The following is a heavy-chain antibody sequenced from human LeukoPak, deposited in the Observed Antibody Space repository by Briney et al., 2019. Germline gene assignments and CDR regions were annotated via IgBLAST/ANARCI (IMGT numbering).Heavy chain of an antibody. J-gene: IGHJ4*02. D-gene: IGHD3-3*01. Sequence: PSETLSLTCTVSGGSISSYYWSWIRQPPGKGLEWIGYIYYSGSTNYNPSLKSRVTISVDTSKNQFSLKLSSVTAADTAVYYCARGSDFWSGYPATFDYWGQGTLDTVSS. CDR3: ARGSDFWSGYPATFDY. V-gene: IGHV4-59*01. CDR2: IYYSGST. CDR1: GGSISSYY.